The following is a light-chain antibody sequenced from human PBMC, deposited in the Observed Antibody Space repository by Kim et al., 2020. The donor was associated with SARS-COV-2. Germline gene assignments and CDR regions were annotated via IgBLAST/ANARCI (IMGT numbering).Light chain of an antibody. J-gene: IGKJ1*01. Sequence: LSPGEIATLSCRASQSVRNNCLAWYQQTPGQSPRLLIYAASTRATGIPDRFSGSGSGTDFTLTISRLEPEDFAVYFCQQCGTSRTFGRGTKVDIK. CDR2: AAS. CDR1: QSVRNNC. CDR3: QQCGTSRT. V-gene: IGKV3-20*01.